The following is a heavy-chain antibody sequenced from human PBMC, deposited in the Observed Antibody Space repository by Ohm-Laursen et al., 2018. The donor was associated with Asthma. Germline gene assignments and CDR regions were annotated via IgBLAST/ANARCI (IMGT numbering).Heavy chain of an antibody. J-gene: IGHJ3*02. D-gene: IGHD3-10*01. Sequence: SLRLSCAASGFTFNSYSMNWVRQAPGKGLEWVSSISSSSSYIYYADSVKGRFTIPRDNAKNSLYLQMNSLRAEDTAVYYCARGYGSGEDDAFDIWGQGTMVTVSS. CDR1: GFTFNSYS. CDR3: ARGYGSGEDDAFDI. CDR2: ISSSSSYI. V-gene: IGHV3-21*01.